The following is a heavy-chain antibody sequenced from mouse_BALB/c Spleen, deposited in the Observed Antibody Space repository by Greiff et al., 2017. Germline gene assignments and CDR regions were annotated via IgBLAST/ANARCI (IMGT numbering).Heavy chain of an antibody. V-gene: IGHV5-17*02. J-gene: IGHJ3*01. CDR1: GFTFSSFG. Sequence: EVQLVESGGGLVQPGGSRKLSCAASGFTFSSFGMQWVRQAPEKGLEWVAYISSGSSTIYYADTVKGRFTISRDNPKNTLFLQMTSLRSEDTAMYYCARSNYDYDGGFAYWGQGTLVTVSA. CDR2: ISSGSSTI. CDR3: ARSNYDYDGGFAY. D-gene: IGHD2-4*01.